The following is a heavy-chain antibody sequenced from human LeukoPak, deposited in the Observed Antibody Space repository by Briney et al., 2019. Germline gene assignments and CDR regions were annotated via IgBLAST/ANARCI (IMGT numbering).Heavy chain of an antibody. CDR3: ARDEPMYDFWSGLYYFDY. CDR1: GGSISSSTYY. D-gene: IGHD3-3*01. Sequence: PSETLSLTCTVSGGSISSSTYYWGWIRQPPGKGLEWIGRIYTSGSTNYNPSLKSRVTMSVDTSKNQFSLKLSSVTAADTAVYYCARDEPMYDFWSGLYYFDYWGQGTLVTVSS. V-gene: IGHV4-39*07. CDR2: IYTSGST. J-gene: IGHJ4*02.